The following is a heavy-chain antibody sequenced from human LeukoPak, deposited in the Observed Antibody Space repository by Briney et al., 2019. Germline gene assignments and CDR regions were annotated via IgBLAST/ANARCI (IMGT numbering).Heavy chain of an antibody. CDR3: TRDSSSWYSY. J-gene: IGHJ4*02. CDR1: GFTFSNFW. CDR2: IKQDASEK. D-gene: IGHD6-13*01. Sequence: GSLRLSCAASGFTFSNFWMSWVRQAPGKGLEWVANIKQDASEKYYVDSVKGRFSISRDNAMNSLYLQMNSLRAEDTAVYYCTRDSSSWYSYWGRGTLVTVSS. V-gene: IGHV3-7*01.